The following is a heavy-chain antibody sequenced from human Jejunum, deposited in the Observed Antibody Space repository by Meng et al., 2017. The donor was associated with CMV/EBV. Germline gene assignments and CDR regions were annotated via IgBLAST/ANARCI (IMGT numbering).Heavy chain of an antibody. D-gene: IGHD1-14*01. V-gene: IGHV3-7*04. CDR2: INQAGSQK. J-gene: IGHJ4*02. CDR3: ARDPDSIDGVSCDY. Sequence: EVQLAVSGGRLVQPGGSLTLSCAASGFTFSRDWMNWVRQVPGKGLEWVANINQAGSQKYYADSVKGRFTISRDNADNSLYLKMSSLRVEDTAVYYCARDPDSIDGVSCDYWGQGTLVTVSS. CDR1: GFTFSRDW.